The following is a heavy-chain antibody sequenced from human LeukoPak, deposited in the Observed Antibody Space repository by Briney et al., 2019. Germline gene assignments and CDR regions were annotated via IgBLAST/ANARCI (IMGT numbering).Heavy chain of an antibody. CDR3: ARGYYGMAV. J-gene: IGHJ6*02. Sequence: SQTLSLTCAISGDSVSSNSAPWNWIRQSPSRGLEWLGKTYYRSNWYSDYAVSVKSRITINPDTSKNQFSLQLNSVTPEDKAVYYCARGYYGMAVWGQGTTVTVSS. CDR2: TYYRSNWYS. V-gene: IGHV6-1*01. CDR1: GDSVSSNSAP.